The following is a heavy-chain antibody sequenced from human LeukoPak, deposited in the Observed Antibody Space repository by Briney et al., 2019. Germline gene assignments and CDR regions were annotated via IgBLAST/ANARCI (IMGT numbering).Heavy chain of an antibody. V-gene: IGHV4-4*02. CDR3: ARLSGGGDCYSGCWFDP. CDR2: IYHSGST. D-gene: IGHD2-21*02. Sequence: SETLSLTCAVSGGSISSSNWWRWVRQPPGKGLEWIGEIYHSGSTNYNPSLKSRVTISVEKSKNQFSLKLSSVTAADTAVYYCARLSGGGDCYSGCWFDPWGQGTLVTVSS. J-gene: IGHJ5*02. CDR1: GGSISSSNW.